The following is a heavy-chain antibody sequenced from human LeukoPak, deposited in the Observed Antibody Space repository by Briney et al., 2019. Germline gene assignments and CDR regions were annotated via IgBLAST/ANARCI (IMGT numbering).Heavy chain of an antibody. CDR3: ASLRDIVATPFDY. D-gene: IGHD5-12*01. Sequence: GGSLRLSCAASGFTFSSYWMSWVRQAPGKGLEWVANIKQDGSEKYYVDSVKGRFTISRDNAKNSLYLQMNSLRAEDTAVYYCASLRDIVATPFDYWGQGTLVTVSS. CDR1: GFTFSSYW. CDR2: IKQDGSEK. V-gene: IGHV3-7*01. J-gene: IGHJ4*02.